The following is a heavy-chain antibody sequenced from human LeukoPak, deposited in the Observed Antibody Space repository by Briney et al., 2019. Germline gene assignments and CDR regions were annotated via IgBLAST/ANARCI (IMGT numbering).Heavy chain of an antibody. J-gene: IGHJ4*02. D-gene: IGHD5-12*01. V-gene: IGHV4-59*01. CDR1: GGSISSYY. CDR2: IYYSGST. Sequence: PSETLSLTCTVSGGSISSYYWSWIRQPPGKGLEWIGYIYYSGSTNYNPSLKSRVTISVDTSKNQFSLKLSSVTAADTAVYYCARDQGYGNSFDYWGQGTLVTVSS. CDR3: ARDQGYGNSFDY.